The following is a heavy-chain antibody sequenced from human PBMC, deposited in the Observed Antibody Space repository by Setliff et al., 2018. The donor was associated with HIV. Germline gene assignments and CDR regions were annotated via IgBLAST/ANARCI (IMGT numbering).Heavy chain of an antibody. J-gene: IGHJ4*02. Sequence: SETLSLTCTVSGASVNSDDYYWSWIRRTPGKGLEWIGYIYYSGDTYYNATLQSRATILLDTSKNQFFLTLTSVTAADTAVYFCARVPFGSGSYYFDFWGQGTLGTVSS. CDR3: ARVPFGSGSYYFDF. CDR2: IYYSGDT. V-gene: IGHV4-30-4*01. D-gene: IGHD3-10*01. CDR1: GASVNSDDYY.